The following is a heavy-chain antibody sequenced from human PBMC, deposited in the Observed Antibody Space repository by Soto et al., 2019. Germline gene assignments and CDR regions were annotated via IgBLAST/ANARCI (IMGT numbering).Heavy chain of an antibody. J-gene: IGHJ4*02. CDR3: ARDEDYYGSGSYVDY. CDR1: GFTFSSYA. V-gene: IGHV3-30-3*01. D-gene: IGHD3-10*01. CDR2: ISYNGSNK. Sequence: GGSLRLSCAASGFTFSSYAMHWVRQAPGKGLEWVAVISYNGSNKYYADSVKGRFTISRDNSKNTLYLQMNSLRAEDTAVYYCARDEDYYGSGSYVDYWGQGTLVTVSS.